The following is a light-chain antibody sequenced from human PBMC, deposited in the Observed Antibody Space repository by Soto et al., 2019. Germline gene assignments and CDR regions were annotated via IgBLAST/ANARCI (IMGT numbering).Light chain of an antibody. CDR2: DAS. CDR1: QGISSA. J-gene: IGKJ2*01. V-gene: IGKV1-13*02. CDR3: QQFNSYPLMYT. Sequence: AIQLTQSPSSLSASVGDRGTITCRASQGISSALAWYQQKPGKAPKLLIYDASSLESGVPSRFSGSGSGTDFTLTISSLQPEDFATYYCQQFNSYPLMYTFGQGTKLEIK.